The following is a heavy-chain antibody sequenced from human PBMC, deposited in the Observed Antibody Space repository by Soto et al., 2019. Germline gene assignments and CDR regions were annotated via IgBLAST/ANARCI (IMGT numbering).Heavy chain of an antibody. D-gene: IGHD2-21*01. J-gene: IGHJ5*02. CDR1: GFSFSIYT. V-gene: IGHV3-21*01. Sequence: EVQLVESGGGPVKPGGSLRLSCAASGFSFSIYTMNWVRQAPGKGLEWVSSIGSSSSYIYYADSVKGRFTISRDNAKNSLYLQMNSLRVEDTAFYYCARVYSAENWFDPWGQGTLVTVSS. CDR3: ARVYSAENWFDP. CDR2: IGSSSSYI.